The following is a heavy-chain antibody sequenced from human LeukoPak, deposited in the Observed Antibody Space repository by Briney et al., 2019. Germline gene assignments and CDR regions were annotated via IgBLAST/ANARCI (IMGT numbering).Heavy chain of an antibody. CDR1: GFKLSSYN. CDR2: ISTGSGTI. Sequence: PGGSLRLSCAASGFKLSSYNMNCVRQAPGKGLEWISYISTGSGTIYYADSVKGRFTVSRDNAKNSLFLQMNSLRDEDTAVYYCARSLNPPFDYWGQGTLVTVSS. CDR3: ARSLNPPFDY. D-gene: IGHD1-14*01. J-gene: IGHJ4*02. V-gene: IGHV3-48*02.